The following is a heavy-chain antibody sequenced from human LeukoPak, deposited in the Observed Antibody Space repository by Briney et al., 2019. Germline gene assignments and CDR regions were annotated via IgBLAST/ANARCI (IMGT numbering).Heavy chain of an antibody. J-gene: IGHJ4*02. V-gene: IGHV4-34*01. CDR1: SGSLSGYS. CDR3: TRQSGTVTPIDY. Sequence: SETLSLTCAVSSGSLSGYSWGWLPQAPGKGLDWIGEIHHSGSTTYNSSLTNRGTISLDKPKSQFSLILTSVTAADTAVYYCTRQSGTVTPIDYWGQGILVTVSS. D-gene: IGHD4-17*01. CDR2: IHHSGST.